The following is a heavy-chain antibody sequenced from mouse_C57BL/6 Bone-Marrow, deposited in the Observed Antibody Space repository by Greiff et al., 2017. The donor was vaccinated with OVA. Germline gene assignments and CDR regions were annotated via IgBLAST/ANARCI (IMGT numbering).Heavy chain of an antibody. J-gene: IGHJ2*01. CDR2: ISSGGDYI. CDR1: GFTFSSYA. Sequence: EVKLMESGEGLVKPGGSLKLSCAASGFTFSSYAMSWVRQTPEKRLEWVAYISSGGDYIYYADTVKGRFTISRDNARNTLYLQMSSLKSEDTAMYYCTRDGGGYYLFDYWGQGTTLTVSS. CDR3: TRDGGGYYLFDY. V-gene: IGHV5-9-1*02. D-gene: IGHD2-3*01.